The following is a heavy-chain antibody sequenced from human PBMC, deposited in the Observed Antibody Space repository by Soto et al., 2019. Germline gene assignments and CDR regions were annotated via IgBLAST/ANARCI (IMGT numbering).Heavy chain of an antibody. CDR3: AREIGNRVTYGPVDY. Sequence: PWGSLRLSCAASGFALSGYYITFRCHTPCKWLELVSFIGKTGSDIHYADSVEGRFTISRDNAKNSLYLQMNSLRAEDTAVYYCAREIGNRVTYGPVDYWGEGTLVTVSS. CDR2: IGKTGSDI. J-gene: IGHJ4*02. D-gene: IGHD2-8*01. CDR1: GFALSGYY. V-gene: IGHV3-11*01.